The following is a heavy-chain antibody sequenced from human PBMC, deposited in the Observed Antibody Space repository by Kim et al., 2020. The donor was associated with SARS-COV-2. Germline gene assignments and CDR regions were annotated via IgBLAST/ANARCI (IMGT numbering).Heavy chain of an antibody. V-gene: IGHV3-21*01. J-gene: IGHJ6*01. CDR2: ISSGSSYI. CDR1: GFTFSMYS. Sequence: GGSLRLSCAASGFTFSMYSMTWVRQAPGKGVEWVSSISSGSSYIYYGDSVKGRFTISRDNAKNSLYLQMNSLRAEDTAVYYCARYAYCSGGTCYPYYYAISLWGQLHTVTVSS. D-gene: IGHD2-15*01. CDR3: ARYAYCSGGTCYPYYYAISL.